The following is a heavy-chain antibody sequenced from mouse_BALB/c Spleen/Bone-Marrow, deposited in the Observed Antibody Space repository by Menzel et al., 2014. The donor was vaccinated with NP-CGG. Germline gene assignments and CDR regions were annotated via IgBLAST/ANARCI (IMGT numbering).Heavy chain of an antibody. V-gene: IGHV2-2*02. Sequence: VQLQQSGPGLVQPSQSLSITCTASGFSLTSYGVHWVRQSPGKGLEWLGVIWSGGSTDYNAAFISRLSISKDNSKSXVFFKMNSLQANDTAIYYCARNQGNYVSWFAYWGQGTLVTVSA. J-gene: IGHJ3*01. CDR3: ARNQGNYVSWFAY. CDR1: GFSLTSYG. D-gene: IGHD2-1*01. CDR2: IWSGGST.